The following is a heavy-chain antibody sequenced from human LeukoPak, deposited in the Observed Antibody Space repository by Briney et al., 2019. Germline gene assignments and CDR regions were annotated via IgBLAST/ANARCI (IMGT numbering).Heavy chain of an antibody. J-gene: IGHJ4*02. CDR3: ASEEKYYYDSSGYYYSWDY. D-gene: IGHD3-22*01. V-gene: IGHV4-31*11. Sequence: SQTLSLTCAVSGGSISSGGYRWTWIRQYPGKGLEWIGYINYSGSTYYNPSLKSRVTISVDTSKNQFSLKLSSVTAADTAVYYCASEEKYYYDSSGYYYSWDYWGQGTLVTVSS. CDR2: INYSGST. CDR1: GGSISSGGYR.